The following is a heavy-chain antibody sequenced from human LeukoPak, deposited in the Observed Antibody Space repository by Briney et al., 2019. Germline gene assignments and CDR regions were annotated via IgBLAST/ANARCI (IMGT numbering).Heavy chain of an antibody. CDR1: GITFSSYG. Sequence: GGSLRLSCAVSGITFSSYGMSWVRQAPGKGLEWISYISTSGSTIYYADSVKGRFTISRDSAKNSLYLQMNSLRDEDMAVYYCASWSVVVATKYFQHWGQGTLVTVSS. CDR3: ASWSVVVATKYFQH. V-gene: IGHV3-48*02. J-gene: IGHJ1*01. CDR2: ISTSGSTI. D-gene: IGHD2-15*01.